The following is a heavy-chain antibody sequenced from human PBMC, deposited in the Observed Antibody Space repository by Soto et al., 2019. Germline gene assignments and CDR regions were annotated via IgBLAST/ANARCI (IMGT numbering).Heavy chain of an antibody. V-gene: IGHV3-73*01. CDR2: MWSKYNSYGA. J-gene: IGHJ6*02. CDR3: TRQGCSTSCYTKDYYYYGMDV. D-gene: IGHD2-2*02. Sequence: PGGPLLLSCAASGFTFSGSAMHWVRQASGKGLEWVGRMWSKYNSYGAAYDASVKGRFSISRDDSKYKAYLQMNSLKAEDTAVYYCTRQGCSTSCYTKDYYYYGMDVWGQGTTVTVSS. CDR1: GFTFSGSA.